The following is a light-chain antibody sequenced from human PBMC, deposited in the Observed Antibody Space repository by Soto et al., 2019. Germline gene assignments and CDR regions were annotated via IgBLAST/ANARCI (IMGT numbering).Light chain of an antibody. CDR3: SSYAGSILGV. CDR2: EVS. J-gene: IGLJ3*02. V-gene: IGLV2-8*01. Sequence: QSALTHPPSASGSPGQSVTISCTGTSSDVGGYKYVSWYQQHPGKAPKLMIYEVSKRPSGVPDRFSGSKSGNTASLTVSGLQAEDEADYYCSSYAGSILGVFGGGTKLTVL. CDR1: SSDVGGYKY.